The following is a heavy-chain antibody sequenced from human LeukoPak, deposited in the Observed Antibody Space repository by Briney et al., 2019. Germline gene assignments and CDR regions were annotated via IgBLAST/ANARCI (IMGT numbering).Heavy chain of an antibody. Sequence: ASEKVSCKASGYTFTSYFIHWVRQAPGQGLEWMGIINPSGGSTNYAQKFQGRVTMTRDTSTSTVYMELSSLRSEDTAVYYCATAKFGGNSYFDYWGQGTLVTVSS. V-gene: IGHV1-46*01. J-gene: IGHJ4*02. CDR1: GYTFTSYF. D-gene: IGHD4-23*01. CDR2: INPSGGST. CDR3: ATAKFGGNSYFDY.